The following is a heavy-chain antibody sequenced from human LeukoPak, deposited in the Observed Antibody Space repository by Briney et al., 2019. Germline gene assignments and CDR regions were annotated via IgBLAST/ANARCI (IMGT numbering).Heavy chain of an antibody. V-gene: IGHV3-48*03. Sequence: SGGSLRLSCAASGFPFTSYEMNWVRQAQGKGLEGVSYISTGGITKYYADSGRGRFTIYRDNAKDSLYLQMSGLRREDTALYYCTRALEAAPIAFWGQGTLLTVSS. CDR2: ISTGGITK. J-gene: IGHJ4*02. CDR1: GFPFTSYE. D-gene: IGHD2-15*01. CDR3: TRALEAAPIAF.